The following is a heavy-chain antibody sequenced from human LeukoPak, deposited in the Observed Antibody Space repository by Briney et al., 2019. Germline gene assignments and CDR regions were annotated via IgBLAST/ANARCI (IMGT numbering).Heavy chain of an antibody. J-gene: IGHJ4*02. CDR3: ARVRSASDFIAAAGNDY. CDR1: GFTFSDYY. V-gene: IGHV3-11*01. CDR2: ISSSGSTI. Sequence: GGSLRLSCAASGFTFSDYYMGWIRQAPGKGLEWVSYISSSGSTIYYADSVKGRFTISRDNAKNSLYLQMNSLRAEDTAVYYCARVRSASDFIAAAGNDYWGQGTLVTVSS. D-gene: IGHD6-13*01.